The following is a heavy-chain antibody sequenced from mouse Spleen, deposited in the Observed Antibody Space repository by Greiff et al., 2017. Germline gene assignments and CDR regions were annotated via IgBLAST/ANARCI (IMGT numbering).Heavy chain of an antibody. CDR2: IDPEDGDT. J-gene: IGHJ2*01. CDR1: GFNIKDYY. CDR3: TRYYGSSYGY. Sequence: VQLQQSGAELVRPGASVKLSCTASGFNIKDYYMHWVKQRPEPGLEWIGRIDPEDGDTEYAPKFQGKATMTADTSSNTAYLQLSSLTSEDTAVYYCTRYYGSSYGYWGQGTTLTVSS. V-gene: IGHV14-1*01. D-gene: IGHD1-1*01.